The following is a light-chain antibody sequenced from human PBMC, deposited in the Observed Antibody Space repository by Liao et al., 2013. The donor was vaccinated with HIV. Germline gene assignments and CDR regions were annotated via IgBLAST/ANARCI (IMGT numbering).Light chain of an antibody. Sequence: SYEVTQPPSVSVSPRQTASITCSGDKLGDKFASWYQQKPGQSPVLVIYHDTKRPSGIPERFSGSNSGNTATLTISGTQAMDEADYYCQAWDSSSYVFGTGTKVTVL. CDR3: QAWDSSSYV. CDR1: KLGDKF. V-gene: IGLV3-1*01. J-gene: IGLJ1*01. CDR2: HDT.